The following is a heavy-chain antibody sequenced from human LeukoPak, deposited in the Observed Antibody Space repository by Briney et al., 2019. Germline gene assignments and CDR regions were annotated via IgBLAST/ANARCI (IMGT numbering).Heavy chain of an antibody. CDR1: GFTFNDYY. Sequence: GGSLRLSCAASGFTFNDYYMSWIRQAPGKGLEWVSYISSSGSTIYYADSVKGRFTISRDNAKNSLYLQMNSLRAEDTAVYYCAGTSGLWFGTTADAFDIWGQGTMVTVSS. CDR3: AGTSGLWFGTTADAFDI. V-gene: IGHV3-11*01. CDR2: ISSSGSTI. J-gene: IGHJ3*02. D-gene: IGHD3-10*01.